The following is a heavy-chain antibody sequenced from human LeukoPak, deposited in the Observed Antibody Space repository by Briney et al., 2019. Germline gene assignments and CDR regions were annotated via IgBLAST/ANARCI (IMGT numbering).Heavy chain of an antibody. CDR2: IYSGGST. D-gene: IGHD6-13*01. V-gene: IGHV3-66*01. CDR1: GFTVSSNY. J-gene: IGHJ4*02. Sequence: GRSLRLSCAASGFTVSSNYMSWVRQAPGKGLEWVSVIYSGGSTYYADSVKGRFTISRDNSKNTLYLQMNSLRAEDTAVYYCARDLRSRDDYWGQGTPVTVSS. CDR3: ARDLRSRDDY.